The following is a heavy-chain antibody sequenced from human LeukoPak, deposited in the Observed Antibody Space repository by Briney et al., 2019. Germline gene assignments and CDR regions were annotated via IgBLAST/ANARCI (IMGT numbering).Heavy chain of an antibody. CDR3: AKDSYYYDSSGYDYFDY. J-gene: IGHJ4*02. V-gene: IGHV3-23*01. CDR2: ISASGRDT. D-gene: IGHD3-22*01. CDR1: GFTFSSYA. Sequence: PGGSLRLSCAVSGFTFSSYAMSWVRQAPGKGLEWVSGISASGRDTYYADSVKGRFTISRDNSKNTLYVRMNSLRAEDTAIYYCAKDSYYYDSSGYDYFDYWGQGTLVTVSS.